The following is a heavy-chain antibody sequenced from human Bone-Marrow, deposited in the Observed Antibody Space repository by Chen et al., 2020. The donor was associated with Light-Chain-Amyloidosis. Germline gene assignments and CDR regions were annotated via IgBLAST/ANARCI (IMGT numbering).Heavy chain of an antibody. CDR3: ANDRPASRAPHRPDP. V-gene: IGHV3-23*01. J-gene: IGHJ5*02. D-gene: IGHD2-2*01. CDR2: INDGGGST. CDR1: GFPFSRFA. Sequence: EVQLLESGGDLAQPGGSLRLACAASGFPFSRFAMNWVRLAPGKGLEWGSTINDGGGSTYYVDSVKGRVTLSRDNSQNILYLQMHSLRAADTAIYFCANDRPASRAPHRPDPWGPRPL.